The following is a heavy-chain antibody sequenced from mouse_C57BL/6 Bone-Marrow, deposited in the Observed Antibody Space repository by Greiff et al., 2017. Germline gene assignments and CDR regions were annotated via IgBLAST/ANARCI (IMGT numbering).Heavy chain of an antibody. CDR2: IDPENGDT. J-gene: IGHJ1*03. D-gene: IGHD1-1*01. Sequence: EVQLQHSGAELVRPGASVKLSCTASGFNIKDDYMHWVKQRPEQGLEWIGWIDPENGDTEYASKFQGKATITADTSSNTAYLQLSSLTSEDTAVYYCTTREDYYGSSYWYFDVWGTGTTVTVSS. V-gene: IGHV14-4*01. CDR3: TTREDYYGSSYWYFDV. CDR1: GFNIKDDY.